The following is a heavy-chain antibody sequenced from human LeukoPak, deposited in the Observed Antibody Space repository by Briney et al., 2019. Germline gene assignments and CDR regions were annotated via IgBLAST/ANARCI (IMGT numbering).Heavy chain of an antibody. V-gene: IGHV4-39*01. CDR2: IYYSGST. CDR1: GGSISSSSYY. Sequence: PSETLSLTCTVSGGSISSSSYYWGWIRQPPGKGLEWIGSIYYSGSTYYNPSLKSRVTISVDTSKNQFSLKLSSVTAADTAVYYCARQTEYYYDSSGYYSFDYWGQGTLVTVSS. CDR3: ARQTEYYYDSSGYYSFDY. D-gene: IGHD3-22*01. J-gene: IGHJ4*02.